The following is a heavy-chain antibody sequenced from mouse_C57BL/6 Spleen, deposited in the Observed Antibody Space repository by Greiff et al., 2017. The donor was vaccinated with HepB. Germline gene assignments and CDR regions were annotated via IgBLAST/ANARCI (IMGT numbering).Heavy chain of an antibody. D-gene: IGHD1-1*01. CDR2: IYPRSGNT. CDR1: GYTFTSYG. J-gene: IGHJ2*01. Sequence: VQLQQSGAELARPGASVKLSCKASGYTFTSYGISWVKQRTGQGLEWIGEIYPRSGNTYYNEKFKGKATLTADKSSSTAYMELRSLTSEDSAVYFCAREEVTTVVADYWGQGTTLTVSS. CDR3: AREEVTTVVADY. V-gene: IGHV1-81*01.